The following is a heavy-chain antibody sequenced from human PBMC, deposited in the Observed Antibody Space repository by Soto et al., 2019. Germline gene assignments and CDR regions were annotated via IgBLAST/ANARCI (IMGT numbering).Heavy chain of an antibody. Sequence: SQTLSLTCTVSGGSISSYYWSWIRQPPGKGLEWIGYIYYSGSTNYNPSLKSRVTISVDTSKNQFSLKLSSVTAADTAVYYCAREVGGDSAFDYWGQGTLVTVSS. CDR3: AREVGGDSAFDY. J-gene: IGHJ4*02. CDR2: IYYSGST. V-gene: IGHV4-59*01. CDR1: GGSISSYY. D-gene: IGHD2-21*02.